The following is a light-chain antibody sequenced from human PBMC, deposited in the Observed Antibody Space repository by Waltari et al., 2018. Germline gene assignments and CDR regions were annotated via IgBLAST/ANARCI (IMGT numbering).Light chain of an antibody. J-gene: IGKJ4*01. CDR1: QSVTSIA. CDR3: QHYDGSVVT. V-gene: IGKV3-20*01. CDR2: GTS. Sequence: DIVLTQSTGTLSLSPGDRATLSCRASQSVTSIAFTWYQQRPGQAPRLLIYGTSSRTTDIPDRLSGSGSGTDFTLTISRLEPEDFAVYFCQHYDGSVVTFGGGTRVEI.